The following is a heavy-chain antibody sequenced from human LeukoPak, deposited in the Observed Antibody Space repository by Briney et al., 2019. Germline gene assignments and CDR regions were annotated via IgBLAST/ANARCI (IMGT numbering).Heavy chain of an antibody. J-gene: IGHJ4*02. V-gene: IGHV4-34*01. CDR1: GGSFSGYY. CDR3: ARKRTAAAGRALDY. Sequence: PSETLSLTCAAYGGSFSGYYWSWIRQPPGKGLEWIGEINHSGSTNYNPSLKSRVTISVDTSKNQFSLKLSSVTAADTAVYYCARKRTAAAGRALDYWGQGTLVTVSS. D-gene: IGHD6-13*01. CDR2: INHSGST.